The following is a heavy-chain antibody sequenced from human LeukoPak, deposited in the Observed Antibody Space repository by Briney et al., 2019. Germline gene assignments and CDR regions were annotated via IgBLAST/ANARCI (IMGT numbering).Heavy chain of an antibody. CDR2: ISYDGSNK. Sequence: PGRSLRLSCAASGFTFSSYGMHWVRQAPGKGLEWVAVISYDGSNKYYADSVKGRFTISRDNSKNTLYLQMNSLRAEDTAVYYCAKDRLRYSSSWQYFQHWGQGTLVTVSS. CDR3: AKDRLRYSSSWQYFQH. V-gene: IGHV3-30*18. J-gene: IGHJ1*01. CDR1: GFTFSSYG. D-gene: IGHD6-13*01.